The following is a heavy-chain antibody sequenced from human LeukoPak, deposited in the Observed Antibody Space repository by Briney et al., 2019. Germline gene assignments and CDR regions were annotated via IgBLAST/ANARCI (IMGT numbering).Heavy chain of an antibody. J-gene: IGHJ4*02. CDR1: GFTFSIYA. CDR3: VKDRDSSGFYYDY. CDR2: ISSNGGST. D-gene: IGHD3-22*01. Sequence: PGGSLRLSCSGSGFTFSIYAMHCVRQAPGKGLEFVSTISSNGGSTYYADSVKGRFTISRDNSKNTLYLQMSSLRAEDTAVYYCVKDRDSSGFYYDYWGQGTLVTVSS. V-gene: IGHV3-64D*08.